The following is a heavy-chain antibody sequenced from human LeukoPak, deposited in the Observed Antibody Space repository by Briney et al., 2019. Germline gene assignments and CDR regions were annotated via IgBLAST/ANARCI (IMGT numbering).Heavy chain of an antibody. CDR1: RFTFSDYY. J-gene: IGHJ4*02. D-gene: IGHD6-19*01. CDR2: ISSSGTTI. Sequence: GGSLRLSCAASRFTFSDYYMSWIRQAPGKGLEWVSYISSSGTTIYYADSVKGRFTISRDNAKNSLYLQMNSLRAEDTAVYYCARCLAVASTPSYFDYWGQGTLVTVSS. V-gene: IGHV3-11*01. CDR3: ARCLAVASTPSYFDY.